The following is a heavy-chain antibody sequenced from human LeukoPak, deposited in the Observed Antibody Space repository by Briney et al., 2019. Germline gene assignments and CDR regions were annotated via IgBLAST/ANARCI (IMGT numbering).Heavy chain of an antibody. CDR3: ARDSTTVVTREPFFDY. CDR1: GYTFTGYY. D-gene: IGHD4-23*01. Sequence: ASVKVSCKASGYTFTGYYMHWVRQAPGQGLEWMGWINTNTGNPTYAQGFTGRFVFSLDTSVSTAYLQISSLKAEDTAVYYCARDSTTVVTREPFFDYWGQGTLVTVSS. J-gene: IGHJ4*02. CDR2: INTNTGNP. V-gene: IGHV7-4-1*02.